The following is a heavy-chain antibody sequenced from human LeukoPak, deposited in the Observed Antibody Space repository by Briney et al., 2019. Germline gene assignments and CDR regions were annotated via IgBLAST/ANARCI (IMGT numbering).Heavy chain of an antibody. CDR2: IYYSGST. V-gene: IGHV4-59*08. D-gene: IGHD2-15*01. CDR3: ARLRVVDWFGP. J-gene: IGHJ5*02. CDR1: GGSISSYY. Sequence: SETLSLTCTVSGGSISSYYWSWIRQPPGKGLEWIGYIYYSGSTNYNPSLKSRVTISVDTSKNQFSLKLSSVTAADTAVYYCARLRVVDWFGPWGQGTLVTVSS.